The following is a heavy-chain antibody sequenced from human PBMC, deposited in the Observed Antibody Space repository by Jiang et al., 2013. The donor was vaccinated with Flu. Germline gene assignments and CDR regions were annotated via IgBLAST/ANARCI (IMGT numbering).Heavy chain of an antibody. CDR2: INTNTGNP. Sequence: SVKVSCKASGYTFTSYAMNWVRQAPGQGLEWMGWINTNTGNPTYAQGFTGRFVFSLDTSVSTAYLQISSLKAEDTAVYYCARVSEKGRWLQGYNWFDPWGQGTLVTVSS. V-gene: IGHV7-4-1*02. CDR3: ARVSEKGRWLQGYNWFDP. CDR1: GYTFTSYA. D-gene: IGHD5-24*01. J-gene: IGHJ5*02.